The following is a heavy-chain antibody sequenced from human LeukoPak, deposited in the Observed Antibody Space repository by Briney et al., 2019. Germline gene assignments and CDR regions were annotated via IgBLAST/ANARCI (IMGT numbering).Heavy chain of an antibody. Sequence: GGALRLSCAASGFTFSSYAMSWVRQAPGGGLEWISSISGDGARTYYTNSVKGRFTIFRDNPKNTLFLQVNSLRVEDTAVYYCAKGGLTTPLHYWGQGTLVTVSS. J-gene: IGHJ4*02. CDR1: GFTFSSYA. V-gene: IGHV3-23*01. D-gene: IGHD1-14*01. CDR2: ISGDGART. CDR3: AKGGLTTPLHY.